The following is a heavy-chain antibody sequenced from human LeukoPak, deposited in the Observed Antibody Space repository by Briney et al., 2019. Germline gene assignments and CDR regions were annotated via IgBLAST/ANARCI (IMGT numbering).Heavy chain of an antibody. CDR1: GFTFSNYY. J-gene: IGHJ6*02. Sequence: GGSLRLSCAASGFTFSNYYMSWIRQAPGKGLEWVSYISSSSYTNYADSVKGRFTISRDNAKNSLYLQMNSLRAEDTAVYYCARDTPRELPYYYGMDVWGQGTTVTVSS. D-gene: IGHD1-26*01. CDR3: ARDTPRELPYYYGMDV. CDR2: ISSSSYT. V-gene: IGHV3-11*05.